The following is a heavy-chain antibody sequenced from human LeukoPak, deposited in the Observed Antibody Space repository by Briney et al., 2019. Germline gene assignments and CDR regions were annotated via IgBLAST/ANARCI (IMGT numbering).Heavy chain of an antibody. CDR2: MNPNSGNT. CDR3: ARVPRELGAY. CDR1: VYTFTSYD. V-gene: IGHV1-8*01. Sequence: ASVKVSCKASVYTFTSYDINWVRQATGQGLEWMGFMNPNSGNTVYAQKFQGRVTMTRDTSISTAYMELSSLRSEDTALYYCARVPRELGAYWGQGTLVTVSS. D-gene: IGHD3-16*01. J-gene: IGHJ4*02.